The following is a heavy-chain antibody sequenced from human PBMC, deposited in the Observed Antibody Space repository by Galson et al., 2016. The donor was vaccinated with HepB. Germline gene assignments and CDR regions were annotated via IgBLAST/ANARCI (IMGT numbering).Heavy chain of an antibody. CDR2: TDSTSRYI. CDR1: GFTFSTYS. Sequence: SLRLSCAASGFTFSTYSMNWVRLAPGKGLEWVSSTDSTSRYIYYADSVRGRFTISRDNAQKSLYLQMNSLRAEDTDLYYCARAEDCFGDCPQKYYLDYWGRGTLVTVSS. CDR3: ARAEDCFGDCPQKYYLDY. V-gene: IGHV3-21*01. J-gene: IGHJ4*02. D-gene: IGHD2-21*02.